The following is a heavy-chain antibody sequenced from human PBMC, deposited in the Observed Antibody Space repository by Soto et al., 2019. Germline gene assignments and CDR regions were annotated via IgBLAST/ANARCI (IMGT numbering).Heavy chain of an antibody. CDR3: ARTALQWLPFDY. Sequence: ASVKVSCKASGYTFTSYYMHWVRRAPGQGLEWMGIINPSDGSTIYAQNFQGRVTMTRDTSTSTVYMELSSLRSEDTAVYFCARTALQWLPFDYWGQGTLVTVSS. CDR1: GYTFTSYY. D-gene: IGHD6-19*01. J-gene: IGHJ4*02. CDR2: INPSDGST. V-gene: IGHV1-46*01.